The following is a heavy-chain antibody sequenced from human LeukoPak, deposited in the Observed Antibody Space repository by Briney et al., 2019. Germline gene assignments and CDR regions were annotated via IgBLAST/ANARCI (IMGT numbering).Heavy chain of an antibody. CDR2: INPNSGGT. CDR3: VTLLSNAAFDY. D-gene: IGHD6-25*01. Sequence: ASVKVSCKASGYTFTGYYMHWVRQAPGQGLGWMGWINPNSGGTNYAQKFQGRVTMTRDTSISTAYMELSRLRSDDTAVYYCVTLLSNAAFDYWGQGTLVTVSS. V-gene: IGHV1-2*02. J-gene: IGHJ4*02. CDR1: GYTFTGYY.